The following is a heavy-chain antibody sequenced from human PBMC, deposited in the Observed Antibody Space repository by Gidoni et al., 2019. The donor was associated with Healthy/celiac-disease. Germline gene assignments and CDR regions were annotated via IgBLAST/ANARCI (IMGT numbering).Heavy chain of an antibody. V-gene: IGHV3-33*01. Sequence: QVQLVESGGGVVQPGRSLRLPCAASGCSFSSYGMHWVRPAPGKGREWVAVIWYDGSNKYYADSVKGRFTISRDNSKNTLYLQMNSLRAEDTAVYYCARDKAARVVPAAIGYWGQGTLVTVSS. J-gene: IGHJ4*02. D-gene: IGHD2-2*01. CDR1: GCSFSSYG. CDR3: ARDKAARVVPAAIGY. CDR2: IWYDGSNK.